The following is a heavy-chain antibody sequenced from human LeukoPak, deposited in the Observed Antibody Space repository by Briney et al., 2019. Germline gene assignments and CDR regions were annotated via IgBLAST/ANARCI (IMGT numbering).Heavy chain of an antibody. Sequence: ASVKVSCKASGYTFTSYGISWVRQAPGQGLEWMGWISAYNGNTNYAQKLQGRVTMTTHTPPRKAYMELRSLRSDDTAVYYCASAMGITMIVVPKDWGQGTLVTVSS. D-gene: IGHD3-22*01. J-gene: IGHJ4*02. V-gene: IGHV1-18*01. CDR2: ISAYNGNT. CDR3: ASAMGITMIVVPKD. CDR1: GYTFTSYG.